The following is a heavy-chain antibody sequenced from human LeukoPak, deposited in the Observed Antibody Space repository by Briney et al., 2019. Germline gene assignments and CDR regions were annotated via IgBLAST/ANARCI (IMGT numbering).Heavy chain of an antibody. CDR3: ARDATVVTTDYYYYYGMDV. CDR2: IYYSGST. V-gene: IGHV4-31*03. CDR1: GGSISSGGYY. J-gene: IGHJ6*02. Sequence: KPSETLSLTCTVSGGSISSGGYYWSWIRQHPGKGLEWIGYIYYSGSTYYNPSLKSRVTISVDTSKNQFSLKLSSVTAADTAVYYCARDATVVTTDYYYYYGMDVWGQGTTVTVSS. D-gene: IGHD4-23*01.